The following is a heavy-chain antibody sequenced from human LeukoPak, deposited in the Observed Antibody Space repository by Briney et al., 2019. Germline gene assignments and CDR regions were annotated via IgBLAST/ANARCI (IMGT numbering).Heavy chain of an antibody. J-gene: IGHJ4*02. V-gene: IGHV3-21*01. CDR1: GFTFSSYS. Sequence: GGSLRLSCAASGFTFSSYSMNWVRQAPGKGLEWVSSISSSSSYIYYADSVKGRFTISRDNSKNTLYLQMNSLRAEDTAVYYCAKVTDYGDYYYFDYWGQGTLVTVSS. D-gene: IGHD4-17*01. CDR3: AKVTDYGDYYYFDY. CDR2: ISSSSSYI.